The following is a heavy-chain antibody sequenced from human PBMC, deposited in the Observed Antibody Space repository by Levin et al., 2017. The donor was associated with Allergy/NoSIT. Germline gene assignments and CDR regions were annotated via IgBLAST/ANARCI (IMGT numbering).Heavy chain of an antibody. CDR1: GFTFRYYA. CDR3: AKDLRDRSRGSFGD. D-gene: IGHD1-26*01. CDR2: FSGST. V-gene: IGHV3-23*01. J-gene: IGHJ4*02. Sequence: SCAASGFTFRYYAMSWVRQAPGKGLEWVSAFSGSTYSADSMKGRFTISRDNSKNTLYLEMNSLRVEDTAVYYCAKDLRDRSRGSFGDWGQGTLVTVSS.